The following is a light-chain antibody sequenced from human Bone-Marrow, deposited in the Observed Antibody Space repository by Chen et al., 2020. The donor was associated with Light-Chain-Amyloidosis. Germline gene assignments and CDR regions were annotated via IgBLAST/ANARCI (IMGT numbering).Light chain of an antibody. Sequence: DIVMTQSPDSLAVSLGERATINCKSTQSVLSTSNNKNYIAWYQQKPGQPPKMLVSWASMREAGVADRDSGSGYGTDFTLTISSMQGEDVAVYYCQQYLSAPLTFGGGTKVEIK. CDR1: QSVLSTSNNKNY. J-gene: IGKJ4*01. CDR3: QQYLSAPLT. CDR2: WAS. V-gene: IGKV4-1*01.